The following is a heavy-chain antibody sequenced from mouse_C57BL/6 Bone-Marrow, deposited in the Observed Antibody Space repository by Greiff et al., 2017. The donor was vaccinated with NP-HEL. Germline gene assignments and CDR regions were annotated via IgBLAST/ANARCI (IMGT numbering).Heavy chain of an antibody. CDR1: GYTFTEYT. Sequence: QVQLQQSGAELVKPGASVKLSCKASGYTFTEYTIHWVKQRSGQGLEWIGWFYPGSGSIKYNEKFKDKATLTADKSSSTVYMELSRLTSEDSAVYFCARHEAADGYYAHYYAVDYWGQGTSVTVSS. V-gene: IGHV1-62-2*01. CDR3: ARHEAADGYYAHYYAVDY. CDR2: FYPGSGSI. J-gene: IGHJ4*01. D-gene: IGHD2-3*01.